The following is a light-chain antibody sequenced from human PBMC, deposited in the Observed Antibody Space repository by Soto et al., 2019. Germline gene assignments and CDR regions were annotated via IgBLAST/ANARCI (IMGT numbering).Light chain of an antibody. Sequence: AIRMTQSPSSLSASTGDRVTITCRASQGISSYLAWYQQKPGKAPKLLIYAASTLQSGVPSRFSGSGSGTDFTLTTSCLQSEDFAIYYCQQYYSYPLTFGGGTKVEIK. J-gene: IGKJ4*01. CDR1: QGISSY. CDR2: AAS. V-gene: IGKV1-8*01. CDR3: QQYYSYPLT.